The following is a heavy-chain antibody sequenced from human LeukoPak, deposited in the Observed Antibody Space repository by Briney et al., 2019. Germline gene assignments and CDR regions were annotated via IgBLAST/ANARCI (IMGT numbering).Heavy chain of an antibody. V-gene: IGHV1-69*04. D-gene: IGHD2-21*02. CDR3: AREGGIVVVPGAY. CDR1: GGTFSSYA. Sequence: ASVKVSCRASGGTFSSYAISWVRQAPGQGLEWMGRIIPILGIANYAQKFQGRVTITADKSTSTAYMELNSLRSEDTAVYYCAREGGIVVVPGAYWGQGTLVTVSS. J-gene: IGHJ4*02. CDR2: IIPILGIA.